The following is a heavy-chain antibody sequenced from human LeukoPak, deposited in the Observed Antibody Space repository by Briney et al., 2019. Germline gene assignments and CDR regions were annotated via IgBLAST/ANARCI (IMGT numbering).Heavy chain of an antibody. CDR2: IYTSGST. CDR3: ARGPNLGYSGYGDDAFDI. V-gene: IGHV4-61*02. J-gene: IGHJ3*02. Sequence: SETLSPTCTVSGGSISSGSYYWSWIRQPAGKGLEWIGRIYTSGSTNYNPSLKSRVTISVDTSKNQFSLKLSSVTAADTAVYYCARGPNLGYSGYGDDAFDIWGQGTMVTVSS. CDR1: GGSISSGSYY. D-gene: IGHD5-12*01.